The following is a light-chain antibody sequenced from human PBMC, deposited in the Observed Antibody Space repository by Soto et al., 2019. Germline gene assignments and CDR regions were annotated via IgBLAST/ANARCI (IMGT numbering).Light chain of an antibody. Sequence: QSVLTQPASVSGSLGQSITISCTGTTRDIAGYNYISWYQQLPGKAPKLMIYQVTIRPSGISNRFPGSKSGNTASLTISGLQAEDDADYYCTSFSSSTSLYVFGTGTKVTVL. CDR2: QVT. J-gene: IGLJ1*01. V-gene: IGLV2-14*01. CDR1: TRDIAGYNY. CDR3: TSFSSSTSLYV.